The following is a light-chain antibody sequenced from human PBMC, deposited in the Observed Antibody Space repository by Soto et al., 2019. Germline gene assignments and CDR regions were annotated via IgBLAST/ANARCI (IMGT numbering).Light chain of an antibody. J-gene: IGKJ1*01. CDR1: KSISTW. CDR3: QQYNSYSRT. Sequence: DIQMAQSPSTLSASVGDRVTITCRANKSISTWLAWYQQEPGKAPKLLIYKASHLDSGVPSRFSGSGSGTVFTLTISSLQPDDFATYYCQQYNSYSRTFGQGTKVEIK. V-gene: IGKV1-5*03. CDR2: KAS.